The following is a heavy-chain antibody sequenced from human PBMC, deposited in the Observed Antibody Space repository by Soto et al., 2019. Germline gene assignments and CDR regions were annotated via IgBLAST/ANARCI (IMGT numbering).Heavy chain of an antibody. J-gene: IGHJ4*02. CDR1: GFTFGGYS. V-gene: IGHV3-48*02. D-gene: IGHD1-26*01. CDR3: VREDILGARSFDY. CDR2: ISSLSSPR. Sequence: PGGSLRLSCVASGFTFGGYSMNWVRQAPGKGLEWISYISSLSSPRYYAESVEGRFIISRDNAKNSLYLQMNSLRDEDTAVYFCVREDILGARSFDYWGQGNLVTVSS.